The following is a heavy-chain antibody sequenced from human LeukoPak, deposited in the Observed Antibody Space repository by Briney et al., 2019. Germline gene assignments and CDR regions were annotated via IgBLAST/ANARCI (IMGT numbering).Heavy chain of an antibody. V-gene: IGHV4-39*07. CDR1: GGSISSSSYY. Sequence: PSETLSLTCTVSGGSISSSSYYWGWIRQPPGKGLEWIGSIDYSGSTYYNPSLKSRVTISVDTSKNQFSLKLSSVTAADTAVYYCASGPLVLLWFGEQKGALDYWGQGTLVTVSS. CDR2: IDYSGST. CDR3: ASGPLVLLWFGEQKGALDY. J-gene: IGHJ4*02. D-gene: IGHD3-10*01.